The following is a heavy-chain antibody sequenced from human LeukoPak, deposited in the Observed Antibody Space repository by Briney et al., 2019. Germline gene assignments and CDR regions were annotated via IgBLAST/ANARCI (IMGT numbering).Heavy chain of an antibody. J-gene: IGHJ6*02. CDR2: ISAYNGNT. V-gene: IGHV1-18*01. D-gene: IGHD3-10*01. CDR1: GYTFTSYG. CDR3: ARDNYGSGSYYNYYYYGMDV. Sequence: ASVKVSCKASGYTFTSYGISWVRQAPGQGLEWMGWISAYNGNTNYAQKLQGRVTMTTDTSTSTAYMELRSLRSDDTAVYYCARDNYGSGSYYNYYYYGMDVWGQGTTVTVSS.